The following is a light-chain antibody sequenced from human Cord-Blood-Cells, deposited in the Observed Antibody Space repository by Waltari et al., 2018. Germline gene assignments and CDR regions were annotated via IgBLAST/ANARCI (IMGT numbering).Light chain of an antibody. V-gene: IGLV3-19*01. CDR3: NSRDSSGNHVV. Sequence: SSELTQDPAVSVALGQTVRITCQGDSLRSSYASWYQQKPGQAPVRVIYGKNSRPSGIPDRFAGSSSGNTASLTITGAQAEDEADYYCNSRDSSGNHVVFGGGTKLTVL. J-gene: IGLJ2*01. CDR2: GKN. CDR1: SLRSSY.